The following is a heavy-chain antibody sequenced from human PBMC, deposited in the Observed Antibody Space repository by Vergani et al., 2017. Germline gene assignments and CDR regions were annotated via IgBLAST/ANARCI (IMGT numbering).Heavy chain of an antibody. CDR1: GYTFTGYY. Sequence: QVQLVQSGAEVRKPGASVKVSCKASGYTFTGYYMHWVRQAPGQGLEWMGFINPNSGGTNAQKFQGRVTMTRDTSISTAYMELSRLRSDDTAVYYCARDPDIVVVPAAPYYYYYYGMDVWGQGTTVTVSS. CDR3: ARDPDIVVVPAAPYYYYYYGMDV. V-gene: IGHV1-2*02. J-gene: IGHJ6*02. CDR2: INPNSGGT. D-gene: IGHD2-2*01.